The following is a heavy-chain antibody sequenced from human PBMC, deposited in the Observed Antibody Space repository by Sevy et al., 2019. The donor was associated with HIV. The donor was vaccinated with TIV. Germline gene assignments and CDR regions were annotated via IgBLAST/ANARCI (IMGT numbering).Heavy chain of an antibody. CDR3: TSNGGAFDNGFDP. J-gene: IGHJ5*02. D-gene: IGHD2-8*01. V-gene: IGHV3-48*03. CDR2: ISSSGSSI. Sequence: GGSLRLSCTASGFTFSSYDMNWVRQAPGKGLEWVSKISSSGSSIYYADSVKGRFTISRDNAKNSLNLQMNSLRAEYTAVYYGTSNGGAFDNGFDPWGQGTLVTVSS. CDR1: GFTFSSYD.